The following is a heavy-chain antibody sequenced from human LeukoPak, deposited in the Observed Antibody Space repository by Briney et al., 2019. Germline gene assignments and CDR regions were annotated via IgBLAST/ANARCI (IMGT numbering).Heavy chain of an antibody. Sequence: ASVKVSCKASGYTFTDYYMYWVRQAPGQGPEWMGWVNPNSGGTNYAQKFQGRVTMTRDTSINTAYMELSRLRSDDTAVYYCARRIAAAVSYFDYWGQGTLVTVSS. D-gene: IGHD6-13*01. CDR2: VNPNSGGT. V-gene: IGHV1-2*02. CDR1: GYTFTDYY. CDR3: ARRIAAAVSYFDY. J-gene: IGHJ4*02.